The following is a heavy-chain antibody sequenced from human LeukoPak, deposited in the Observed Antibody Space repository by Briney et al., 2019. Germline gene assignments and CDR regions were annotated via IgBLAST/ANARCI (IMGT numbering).Heavy chain of an antibody. J-gene: IGHJ5*02. CDR2: IYYSGST. Sequence: SDTLSLTCAVSGYSISSSNWWGWIRQPPGKGLEWIGHIYYSGSTYYNPSLKSRVTMSVDTSKNQFSLKLSSVTAVDTAVYYCASVVPAASMAFDPWGQGTLVTVSS. D-gene: IGHD2-2*01. V-gene: IGHV4-28*01. CDR1: GYSISSSNW. CDR3: ASVVPAASMAFDP.